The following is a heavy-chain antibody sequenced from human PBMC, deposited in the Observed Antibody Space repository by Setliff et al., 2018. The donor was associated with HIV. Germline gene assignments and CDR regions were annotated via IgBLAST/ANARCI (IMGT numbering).Heavy chain of an antibody. Sequence: GASVKVSCKASGYSFTYYAVHWVRQAPGQRLEWMGWINAGNGVTNYADSVKGRFTVTRNNAKKTLYLHVNSLRVDDTAVYYCARNVDRGGAFDIWGQGTMVTVSS. D-gene: IGHD3-10*01. CDR3: ARNVDRGGAFDI. J-gene: IGHJ3*02. CDR2: INAGNGVT. V-gene: IGHV1-3*01. CDR1: GYSFTYYA.